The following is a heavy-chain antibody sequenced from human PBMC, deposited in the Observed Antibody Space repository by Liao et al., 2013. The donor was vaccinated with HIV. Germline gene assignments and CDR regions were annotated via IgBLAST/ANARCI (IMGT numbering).Heavy chain of an antibody. CDR1: GGSIRSYY. Sequence: QVQLQESGPGLGKPSETLSLTCTVSGGSIRSYYWSWIRQPAGKGLEWIGRINTSGITNSNASLKSRVTISADTSKNQFSLKLSSVTAADTAVYYCAREVGPVDHWGQGTLVTVSS. J-gene: IGHJ4*02. D-gene: IGHD3-16*01. V-gene: IGHV4-4*07. CDR3: AREVGPVDH. CDR2: INTSGIT.